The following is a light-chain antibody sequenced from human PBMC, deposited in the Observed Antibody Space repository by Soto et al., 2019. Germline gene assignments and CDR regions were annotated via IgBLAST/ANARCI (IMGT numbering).Light chain of an antibody. V-gene: IGKV1-5*01. Sequence: DIQITQSPSTRSASVGDRVTITCRASQSISSWLAWYQQKPRKAPKLLIYDASTLESGVPSRFSGSGSGTEFTLTISSLQPDDFATYYCQQYNSYSRTFGQGTKVDIK. CDR3: QQYNSYSRT. CDR2: DAS. J-gene: IGKJ1*01. CDR1: QSISSW.